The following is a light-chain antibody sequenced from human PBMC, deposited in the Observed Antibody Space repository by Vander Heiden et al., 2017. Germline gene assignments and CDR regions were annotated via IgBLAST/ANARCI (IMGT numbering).Light chain of an antibody. V-gene: IGKV1-5*03. CDR3: QQYNSAPWT. CDR2: KAS. CDR1: QSVSSW. J-gene: IGKJ1*01. Sequence: DIQMTQSPSTLSASVGDRVTITCRASQSVSSWLAWYQQKPGKAPKLLIQKASSLESGVPLRFSGSGSGTEFTLTISSLQPDDFTTYYCQQYNSAPWTFGQGPKVEIK.